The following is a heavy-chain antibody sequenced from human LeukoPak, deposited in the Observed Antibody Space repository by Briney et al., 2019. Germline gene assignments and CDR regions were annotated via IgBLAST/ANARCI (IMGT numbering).Heavy chain of an antibody. CDR2: ISRSSNYI. Sequence: GRSLRLSRAASGFTLSSYSMNWVRQAPGNGLELGSSISRSSNYIYYEDSVKRGFTIDRDNAKNSQYRQMNSLRAEDTAEYYCARGYVDCWGQGTLVTVCS. V-gene: IGHV3-21*01. J-gene: IGHJ4*02. CDR1: GFTLSSYS. CDR3: ARGYVDC.